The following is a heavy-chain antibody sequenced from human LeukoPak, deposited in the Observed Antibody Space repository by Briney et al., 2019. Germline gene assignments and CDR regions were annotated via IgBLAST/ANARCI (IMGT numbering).Heavy chain of an antibody. CDR2: INPSGGST. J-gene: IGHJ4*02. CDR1: GYTFTSYY. V-gene: IGHV1-46*01. CDR3: ARVDSSGYIHDY. D-gene: IGHD3-22*01. Sequence: ASVKVSCKASGYTFTSYYMHWVQQAPGQGLEWMGMINPSGGSTNYAHKYQGRVTMTRDTTTNTVYMELSSLRAEDTAMYYCARVDSSGYIHDYWGQGTLVTVAS.